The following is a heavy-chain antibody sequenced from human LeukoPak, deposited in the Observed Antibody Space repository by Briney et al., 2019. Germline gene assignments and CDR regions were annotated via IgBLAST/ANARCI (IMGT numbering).Heavy chain of an antibody. V-gene: IGHV1-69*01. CDR1: GDTFSSYA. CDR2: IIPIFDRP. Sequence: SVKVACKASGDTFSSYAISWVRQAPGQGLEWMGAIIPIFDRPNYAQRFQGRVSITADESTRTAYMDLSSLRFEDTAAYYCATKTAGLAAAGTWDYYYYYMDVWGKGTTVTVSS. CDR3: ATKTAGLAAAGTWDYYYYYMDV. J-gene: IGHJ6*03. D-gene: IGHD6-13*01.